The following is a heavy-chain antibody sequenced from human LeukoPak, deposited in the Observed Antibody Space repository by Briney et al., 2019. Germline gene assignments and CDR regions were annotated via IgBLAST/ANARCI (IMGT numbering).Heavy chain of an antibody. CDR2: ISGSGGST. J-gene: IGHJ4*02. CDR3: AKVKRWLDYFDS. CDR1: GFTFSSYA. D-gene: IGHD5-12*01. Sequence: QAGGSLRLSCAASGFTFSSYATSWVRQAPGKGLEWVSAISGSGGSTYYADSVKGRFTISRDNSKNTLYLQINSLRAEDTAVYYCAKVKRWLDYFDSWGQGTLVTVSS. V-gene: IGHV3-23*01.